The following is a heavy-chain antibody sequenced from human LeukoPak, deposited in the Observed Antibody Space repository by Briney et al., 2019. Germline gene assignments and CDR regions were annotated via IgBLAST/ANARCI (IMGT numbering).Heavy chain of an antibody. J-gene: IGHJ5*01. D-gene: IGHD2-2*01. V-gene: IGHV3-48*03. CDR3: AKEPREYCSSTSCPNWFDS. Sequence: PGGSLRLSCAASGFTLSSYEMNWVRQAPGKGLEWVSYISSGSTDIQYADSVKDRFTISRDNSENTLFLQMNSLRAEDTAVYYCAKEPREYCSSTSCPNWFDSWGQGTLVTVSS. CDR1: GFTLSSYE. CDR2: ISSGSTDI.